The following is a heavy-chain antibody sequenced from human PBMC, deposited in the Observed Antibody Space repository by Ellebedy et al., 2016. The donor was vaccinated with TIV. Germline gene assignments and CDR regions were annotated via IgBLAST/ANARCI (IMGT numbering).Heavy chain of an antibody. CDR3: ARVSSGSYESDY. J-gene: IGHJ4*02. D-gene: IGHD1-26*01. V-gene: IGHV1-46*04. Sequence: KLQGRVTMTRDTSTITVYMELSSLRSEDTAMYYCARVSSGSYESDYWGQGTLVTVSS.